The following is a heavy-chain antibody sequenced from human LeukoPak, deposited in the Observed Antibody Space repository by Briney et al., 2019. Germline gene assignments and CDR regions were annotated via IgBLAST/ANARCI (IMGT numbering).Heavy chain of an antibody. D-gene: IGHD6-13*01. V-gene: IGHV6-1*01. CDR3: ARGRESSTDFDY. Sequence: SQTLSLTCAISGDSVSSSSSAWNWIRQSPSRGLEWLGRTFYRSKWYNEYAVSVKSRITINPDTSKNRFSLKLSSVTAADTAVYYCARGRESSTDFDYWGQGTLVTVSS. CDR1: GDSVSSSSSA. J-gene: IGHJ4*02. CDR2: TFYRSKWYN.